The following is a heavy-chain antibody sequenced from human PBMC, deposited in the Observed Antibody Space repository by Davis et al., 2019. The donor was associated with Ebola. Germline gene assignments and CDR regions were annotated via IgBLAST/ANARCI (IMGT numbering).Heavy chain of an antibody. J-gene: IGHJ4*02. CDR1: GGSISSYY. V-gene: IGHV4-59*12. CDR3: ARDFVY. CDR2: IYYSGST. Sequence: SETLSLTCTVSGGSISSYYWSWIRQPPGKGLEWIGYIYYSGSTNYNPSLKSRLTISLDTSKNQFSLRLRSVTAADTAVYFCARDFVYWGQGTLVTVSS.